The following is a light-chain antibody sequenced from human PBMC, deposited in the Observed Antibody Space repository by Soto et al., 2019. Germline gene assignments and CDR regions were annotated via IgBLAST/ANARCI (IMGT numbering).Light chain of an antibody. CDR3: QQYGSSYLYT. CDR1: QSVADN. V-gene: IGKV3-20*01. Sequence: TQSPATLSASPGERVTLSCRSSQSVADNLAWFQQKPGQGPRLLIYGASTRATGIPDRFSGSGSGTDFTLTISKLEPEDFAVYYCQQYGSSYLYTFGQGTKVDI. J-gene: IGKJ2*01. CDR2: GAS.